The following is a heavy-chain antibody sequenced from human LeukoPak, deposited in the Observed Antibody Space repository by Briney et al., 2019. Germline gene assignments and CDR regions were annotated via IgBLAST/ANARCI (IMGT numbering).Heavy chain of an antibody. CDR2: INEDGSEK. J-gene: IGHJ5*01. Sequence: GGSLRLSCAASGFTFSSYSMNWVRQAPGKGLEWVANINEDGSEKSYVDSVRGRFTVSRDNAKKSLYLQMNSLIAEDTAVYYCARDPCSSTNCSNWFDSWGQGSLVTVSS. D-gene: IGHD2-2*01. CDR1: GFTFSSYS. CDR3: ARDPCSSTNCSNWFDS. V-gene: IGHV3-7*01.